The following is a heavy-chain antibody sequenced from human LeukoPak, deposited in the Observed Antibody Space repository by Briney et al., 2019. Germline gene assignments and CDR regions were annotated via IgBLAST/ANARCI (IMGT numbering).Heavy chain of an antibody. CDR3: ARVWDYCDSSGYFPYFDY. J-gene: IGHJ4*02. CDR2: IYYSGST. Sequence: SQTLSLTCTVSGGSISSGGYYWSWIRQHPGKGLEWIGYIYYSGSTYYNPSLKSRVTISVDTSKNQFSLKLSSVTAADTAVYYCARVWDYCDSSGYFPYFDYWGQGTLVTVSS. V-gene: IGHV4-31*03. D-gene: IGHD3-22*01. CDR1: GGSISSGGYY.